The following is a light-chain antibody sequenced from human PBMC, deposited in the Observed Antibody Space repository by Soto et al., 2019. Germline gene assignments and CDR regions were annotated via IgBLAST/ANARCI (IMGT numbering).Light chain of an antibody. J-gene: IGLJ1*01. CDR3: SSYTSSSTFYV. CDR1: SSDVGGYNY. V-gene: IGLV2-14*03. Sequence: QSALTQPASVSGSPGQSITISCTGTSSDVGGYNYVSWHQQHPGKAPKLIIFDVTNRPSGVSNRFSGSKSGNTASLTISGLQADYEADYYCSSYTSSSTFYVFGTGTKLTVL. CDR2: DVT.